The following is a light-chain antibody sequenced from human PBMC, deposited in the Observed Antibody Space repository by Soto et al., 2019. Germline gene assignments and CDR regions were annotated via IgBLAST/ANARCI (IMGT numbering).Light chain of an antibody. V-gene: IGLV2-8*01. CDR3: SSHAGRNNYVL. J-gene: IGLJ2*01. CDR2: EVN. Sequence: QSALTQPPSASGSPGQSVTISCTGTSSDIGYYNYVSWYQQHPGKAPKLMIYEVNKRPSGVPDRFSGSRSGNTASLTVSGLQAEDWAAYYCSSHAGRNNYVLFGGGTKVTVL. CDR1: SSDIGYYNY.